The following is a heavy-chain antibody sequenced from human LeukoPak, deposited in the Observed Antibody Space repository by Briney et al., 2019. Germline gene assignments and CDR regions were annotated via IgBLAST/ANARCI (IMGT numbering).Heavy chain of an antibody. CDR3: ARAVTGTTRVNDY. CDR1: GFTVSSNY. J-gene: IGHJ4*02. D-gene: IGHD1-7*01. Sequence: GGSLRLSCAASGFTVSSNYMSWVRQAPGKGLEWVSVIYSGGSTYYADSVKGRFTISRDDSKNTLYLQMSSLRAEDTAVYYCARAVTGTTRVNDYWGQGTLVTVSS. CDR2: IYSGGST. V-gene: IGHV3-53*01.